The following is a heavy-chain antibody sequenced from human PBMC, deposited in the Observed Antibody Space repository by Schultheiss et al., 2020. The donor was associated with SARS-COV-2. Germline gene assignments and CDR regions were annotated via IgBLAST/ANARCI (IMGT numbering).Heavy chain of an antibody. V-gene: IGHV4-39*07. D-gene: IGHD3-3*01. CDR2: IYYSGST. J-gene: IGHJ3*02. Sequence: SQTLSLTCTVSGGSISSSSYYWGWIRQPPGKGLEWIGSIYYSGSTYYNPSLKSRVTISVDTSKNQFSLKLSSVTAADTAVYYCARGFGVVIGAFDIWGQGTMVTVSS. CDR1: GGSISSSSYY. CDR3: ARGFGVVIGAFDI.